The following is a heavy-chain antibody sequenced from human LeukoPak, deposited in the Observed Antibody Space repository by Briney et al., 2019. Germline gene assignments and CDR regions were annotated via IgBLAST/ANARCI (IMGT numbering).Heavy chain of an antibody. D-gene: IGHD6-19*01. CDR1: GGTFSSYA. V-gene: IGHV1-46*01. CDR3: ASNNQWRGFDP. CDR2: INPSGGST. Sequence: GASVKVSCKASGGTFSSYAISWVRQAPGQGLEWMGIINPSGGSTSYAQKFQGRVTMTRDTSTSTVYMELSSLRSEDTAVYYCASNNQWRGFDPWGQGTLVTVSS. J-gene: IGHJ5*02.